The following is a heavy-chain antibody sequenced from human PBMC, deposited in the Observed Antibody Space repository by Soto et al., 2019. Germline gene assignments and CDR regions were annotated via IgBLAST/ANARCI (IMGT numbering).Heavy chain of an antibody. D-gene: IGHD3-3*01. CDR3: ARERQMYYDFWSGYSYYFDY. V-gene: IGHV3-7*03. CDR1: GFTFSSYW. CDR2: IKPDGTEK. J-gene: IGHJ4*02. Sequence: VQLVDSGGGLVQPGESLRLSCAASGFTFSSYWMNWVRQAPGKGLEWVASIKPDGTEKYYVDSVKGRFTISRDNAEDSLYLQMNTLRAEDTAVYYCARERQMYYDFWSGYSYYFDYWGLGTLFTVSS.